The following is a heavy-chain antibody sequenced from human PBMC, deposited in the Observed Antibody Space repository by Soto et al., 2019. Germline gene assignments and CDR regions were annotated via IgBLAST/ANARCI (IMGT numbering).Heavy chain of an antibody. D-gene: IGHD1-26*01. CDR3: ARRYGSAIDY. J-gene: IGHJ4*02. CDR1: GGTISSWY. Sequence: QVQLQESGPGLVKPSETLSLTCTVSGGTISSWYWSWIRQPPGKGLEWIGYIYYSGSTNCNPSLKCRVTISVDTSKNQFSLKLSSVTAADTAVYYCARRYGSAIDYWGQGTLVTVSS. V-gene: IGHV4-59*08. CDR2: IYYSGST.